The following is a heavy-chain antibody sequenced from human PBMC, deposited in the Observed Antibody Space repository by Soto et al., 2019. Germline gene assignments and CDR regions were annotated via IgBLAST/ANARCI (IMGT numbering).Heavy chain of an antibody. CDR1: GFTFSSYA. D-gene: IGHD6-19*01. V-gene: IGHV3-23*01. J-gene: IGHJ6*02. CDR2: ISGSGGST. CDR3: AKTRHRDSGWSIKYYYYGMDV. Sequence: EVQLLESGGGLVQPGGSLRLSCAASGFTFSSYAMSWVRQAPGKGLEWVSAISGSGGSTYYADSVKGRFTISRDNSKNXLXLXXKSLRAEDTAVYYCAKTRHRDSGWSIKYYYYGMDVWGQGTTVTVSS.